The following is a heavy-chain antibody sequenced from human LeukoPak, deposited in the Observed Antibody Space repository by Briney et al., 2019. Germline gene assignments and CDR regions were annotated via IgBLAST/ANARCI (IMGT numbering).Heavy chain of an antibody. V-gene: IGHV3-66*01. D-gene: IGHD5-18*01. Sequence: GGSLRLSCAASGFTVSSNYMSWVRQAPGKGLEWVSVIYSGGSTYYADSVKGRFTISRDDSKNTLYLQMSDLRVEDTAVYYCARVGSGDIYGYGDYWGQGTLVTVSS. CDR3: ARVGSGDIYGYGDY. CDR1: GFTVSSNY. CDR2: IYSGGST. J-gene: IGHJ4*02.